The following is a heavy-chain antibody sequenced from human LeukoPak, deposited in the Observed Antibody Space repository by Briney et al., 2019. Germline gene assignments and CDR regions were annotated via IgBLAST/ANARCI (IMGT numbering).Heavy chain of an antibody. D-gene: IGHD1-26*01. CDR2: IWYDGSNK. CDR3: ARDLGDSGSHYYFDY. CDR1: RFTFSNYG. Sequence: PGGSLRLSCAASRFTFSNYGMSWVRQAPGKGLEWVAVIWYDGSNKYYADSVKGRFTISRDNSKNTLYLQMNSLRAEDTAVYYCARDLGDSGSHYYFDYWGQGTLVTVSS. J-gene: IGHJ4*02. V-gene: IGHV3-33*08.